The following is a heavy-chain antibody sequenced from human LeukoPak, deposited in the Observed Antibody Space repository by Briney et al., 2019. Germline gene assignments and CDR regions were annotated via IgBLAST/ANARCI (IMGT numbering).Heavy chain of an antibody. CDR3: ARENAYYYDSSGYYESGWFDP. CDR1: GGTFSSYA. J-gene: IGHJ5*02. V-gene: IGHV1-46*01. CDR2: INPSGGST. Sequence: ASVKVSCKASGGTFSSYAISWVRQAPGQGLEWMGIINPSGGSTSYAQKFQGRVTMTRDTSTSTVYMELSSLRSEDTAVYYCARENAYYYDSSGYYESGWFDPWGQGTLVTVSS. D-gene: IGHD3-22*01.